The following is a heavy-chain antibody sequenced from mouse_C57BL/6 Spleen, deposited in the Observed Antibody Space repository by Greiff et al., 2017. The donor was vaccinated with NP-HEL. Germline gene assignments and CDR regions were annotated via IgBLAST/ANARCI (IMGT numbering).Heavy chain of an antibody. CDR2: IDPNSGGT. J-gene: IGHJ4*01. CDR1: GYTFTSYW. V-gene: IGHV1-72*01. Sequence: VQLQQPGAELVKPGASVKLSCKASGYTFTSYWMHWVKQRPGRGLEWIGRIDPNSGGTKYNEKFKSKATLTVDKPSSTAYMQLSSLTSEDSAVYYCAKPYGNPYYYAMDYWGQGTSVTVSS. D-gene: IGHD2-1*01. CDR3: AKPYGNPYYYAMDY.